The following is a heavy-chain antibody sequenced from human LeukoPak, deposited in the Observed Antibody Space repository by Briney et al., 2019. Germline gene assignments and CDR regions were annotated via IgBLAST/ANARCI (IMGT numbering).Heavy chain of an antibody. Sequence: SETLSLTCTVSGGSISGYYWSWLRQPPGKGLEWIGHIYYSGSTNYNPSLRSRLTISFDTSTSQFSLRLSSVTAADTAVYYCARHKPTGSYPLELWGQGTLVTVSS. J-gene: IGHJ4*02. D-gene: IGHD3-10*01. CDR3: ARHKPTGSYPLEL. CDR2: IYYSGST. CDR1: GGSISGYY. V-gene: IGHV4-59*08.